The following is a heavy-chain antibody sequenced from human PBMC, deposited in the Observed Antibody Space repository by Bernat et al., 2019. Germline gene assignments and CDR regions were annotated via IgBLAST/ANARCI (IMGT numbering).Heavy chain of an antibody. V-gene: IGHV3-21*01. Sequence: EVQLVESGGGLVKPGGSLRLSCAASGFTFSSYSMNWVRQAPGKGLEWVSSITSTSSYIYYADSVKGRFTISRDNAKNSLYLQMNSLSADDTAVYYCARERSSSSHSDYWGQGTLVTVSS. J-gene: IGHJ4*02. D-gene: IGHD6-6*01. CDR3: ARERSSSSHSDY. CDR1: GFTFSSYS. CDR2: ITSTSSYI.